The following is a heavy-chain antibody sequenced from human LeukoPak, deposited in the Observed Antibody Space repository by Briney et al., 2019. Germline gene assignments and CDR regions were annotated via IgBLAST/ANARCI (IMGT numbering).Heavy chain of an antibody. J-gene: IGHJ5*02. Sequence: PSETLSLTCAVYGGSFSDYYWSWIRQPPGKGLEWIAEINHSGTSNYNPSLKSRVTISVDTSKNQFSLKLNSVTAVDTAVYYCARHGVATWFDPWGQGTLVTVSS. D-gene: IGHD2-15*01. CDR3: ARHGVATWFDP. CDR2: INHSGTS. CDR1: GGSFSDYY. V-gene: IGHV4-34*01.